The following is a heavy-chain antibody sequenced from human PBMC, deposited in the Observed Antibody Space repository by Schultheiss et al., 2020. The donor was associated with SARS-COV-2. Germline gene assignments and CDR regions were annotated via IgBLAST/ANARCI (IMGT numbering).Heavy chain of an antibody. CDR3: ARGATAGTLY. V-gene: IGHV1-2*02. CDR2: INPNSGGT. D-gene: IGHD6-13*01. Sequence: ASVKVSCKASGYTFTGYYMHWVRQAPGQGLEWMGWINPNSGGTNYAQKFQGRVTMTTDTSTSTAYMELRSLRSDDTAVYYCARGATAGTLYWGQGTLVTVSS. CDR1: GYTFTGYY. J-gene: IGHJ4*02.